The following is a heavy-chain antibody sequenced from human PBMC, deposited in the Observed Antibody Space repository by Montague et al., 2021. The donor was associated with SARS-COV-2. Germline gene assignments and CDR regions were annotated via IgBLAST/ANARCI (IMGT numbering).Heavy chain of an antibody. J-gene: IGHJ1*01. D-gene: IGHD3/OR15-3a*01. CDR2: ISYIGKT. V-gene: IGHV4-38-2*02. Sequence: SETLSLTCSVSGYSISSGYYWGWIRQPPGKGLQWVGCISYIGKTYYNPSLKSRLTITLDSSKNQYSLQAWCVTAADTAVDYCVGVLDNCVRDVWGQGTLVTVSS. CDR1: GYSISSGYY. CDR3: VGVLDNCVRDV.